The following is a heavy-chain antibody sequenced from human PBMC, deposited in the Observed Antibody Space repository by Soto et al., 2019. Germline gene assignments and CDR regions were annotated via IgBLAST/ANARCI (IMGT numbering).Heavy chain of an antibody. CDR3: AKRGPGSNYQVLGVTGV. CDR2: ISATGRST. Sequence: EVLLLESGGGLGQPGGSLRLSCAVSGFTFKEYGMNWVRQAPGKGLEWVATISATGRSTFYADSVRGRFTISRDNSKNTLFLQMNSLGAEDTAVYYCAKRGPGSNYQVLGVTGVWGHGTTVTVSS. V-gene: IGHV3-23*01. D-gene: IGHD1-7*01. J-gene: IGHJ6*02. CDR1: GFTFKEYG.